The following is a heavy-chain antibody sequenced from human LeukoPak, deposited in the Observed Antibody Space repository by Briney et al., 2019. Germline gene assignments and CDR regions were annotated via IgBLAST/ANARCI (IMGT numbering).Heavy chain of an antibody. V-gene: IGHV4-39*01. Sequence: SETLSLTCTVSGDSISSSSYYWGWIRRPPGKGLEWIGSVFYTGSAHCNPSLKSRVTISVDTSKNQFSLRLSSVTAADTAVYYCARHVGSGSFFDIWGQGTLVTVSP. J-gene: IGHJ3*02. D-gene: IGHD3-10*01. CDR3: ARHVGSGSFFDI. CDR1: GDSISSSSYY. CDR2: VFYTGSA.